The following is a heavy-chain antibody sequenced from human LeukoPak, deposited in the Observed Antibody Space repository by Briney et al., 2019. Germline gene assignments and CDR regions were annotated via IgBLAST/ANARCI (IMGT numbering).Heavy chain of an antibody. CDR1: GGSINSYF. Sequence: PSETLSLTCTVSGGSINSYFWTWIRQPPGKGLEWIGYIYYSGSTNYNPSLKSRVTISVDTSKNHFSLKLSSVTAADTALYYCARFSSSWYGVDVWGKGITVTVSS. D-gene: IGHD6-13*01. V-gene: IGHV4-59*01. J-gene: IGHJ6*04. CDR2: IYYSGST. CDR3: ARFSSSWYGVDV.